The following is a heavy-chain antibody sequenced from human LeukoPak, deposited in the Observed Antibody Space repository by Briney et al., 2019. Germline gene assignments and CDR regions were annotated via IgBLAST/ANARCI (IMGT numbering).Heavy chain of an antibody. V-gene: IGHV3-66*04. CDR3: ARQITYYDILTGEDY. CDR2: IYSGGST. Sequence: PGGSLRLSCAASGLIVSSNYMSWVRQAPGKGLEWVSVIYSGGSTYYADSVKGRFTISRDNSKNTLYLQMNSLRAEDTAVYYCARQITYYDILTGEDYWGQGTLVTVSS. J-gene: IGHJ4*02. D-gene: IGHD3-9*01. CDR1: GLIVSSNY.